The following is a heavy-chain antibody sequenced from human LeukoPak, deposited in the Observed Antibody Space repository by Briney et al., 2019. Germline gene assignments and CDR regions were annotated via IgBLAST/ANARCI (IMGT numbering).Heavy chain of an antibody. J-gene: IGHJ3*02. V-gene: IGHV1-3*01. Sequence: ASVKVSCKASGYTFTSYAMHWVRQAPGQRLEWMGWINAGNGNTKYSLKFQGRVTITRDTSASTAYMELSSLRSEDTAVYYCARYSGSYNAFDIWGQGTMVTVSS. D-gene: IGHD1-26*01. CDR1: GYTFTSYA. CDR2: INAGNGNT. CDR3: ARYSGSYNAFDI.